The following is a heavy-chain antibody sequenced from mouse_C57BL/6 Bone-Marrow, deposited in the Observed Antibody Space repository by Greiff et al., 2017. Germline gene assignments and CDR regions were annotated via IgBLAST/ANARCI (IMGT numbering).Heavy chain of an antibody. CDR3: ARWDC. Sequence: VKLQQSGAELMKPGASVKLSSKATVYTFPGYWIEWVKQRPGHVLAWIGEILPGSGRTNYNEKYKGKATFTADTSSNTAYMHLSRLTTEDSAIYYCARWDCWGQGSTLTVSS. CDR1: VYTFPGYW. J-gene: IGHJ2*01. CDR2: ILPGSGRT. V-gene: IGHV1-9*01.